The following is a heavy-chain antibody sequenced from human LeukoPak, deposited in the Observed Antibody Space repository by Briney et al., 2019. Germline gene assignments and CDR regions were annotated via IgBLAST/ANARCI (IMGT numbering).Heavy chain of an antibody. V-gene: IGHV4-34*01. Sequence: KPSETLSLTCAVYGGSFSGYYWSWIRQPPGKGLEWIGEINHSGSTNYNPSLKSRVTISVDTSKNQFSLKLSSVTAADTAVYYCARATDYYDSSGYYMGAFDIWGQGTMVTVSS. CDR2: INHSGST. CDR1: GGSFSGYY. CDR3: ARATDYYDSSGYYMGAFDI. D-gene: IGHD3-22*01. J-gene: IGHJ3*02.